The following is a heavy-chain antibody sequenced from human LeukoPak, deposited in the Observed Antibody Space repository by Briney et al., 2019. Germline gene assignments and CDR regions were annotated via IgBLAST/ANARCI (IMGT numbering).Heavy chain of an antibody. D-gene: IGHD6-13*01. CDR2: INHSGST. J-gene: IGHJ4*02. V-gene: IGHV4-34*01. Sequence: SETLSLTCAVYGGSFSGYYWSWIRQPPGKGLEWIGEINHSGSTNYSPSLKSRVTISVDTSKNQFSLKLSSVTAADTAVYYCARQDLAAAGGADYWGQGTLVTVSS. CDR1: GGSFSGYY. CDR3: ARQDLAAAGGADY.